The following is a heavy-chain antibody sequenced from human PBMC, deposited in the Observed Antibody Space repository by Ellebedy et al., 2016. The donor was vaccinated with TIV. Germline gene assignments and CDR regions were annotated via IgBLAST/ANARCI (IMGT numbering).Heavy chain of an antibody. CDR2: IFPLDSDT. J-gene: IGHJ4*02. CDR1: GYNFATYW. Sequence: KVSCKASGYNFATYWIGWLRQTPGKGLEWMGIIFPLDSDTRYSPSFQGQVTISADRTLNTASLQWSSLRASDTAMYYCARSLAGYGYIDSWGQGTLVNVSS. CDR3: ARSLAGYGYIDS. D-gene: IGHD5-12*01. V-gene: IGHV5-51*01.